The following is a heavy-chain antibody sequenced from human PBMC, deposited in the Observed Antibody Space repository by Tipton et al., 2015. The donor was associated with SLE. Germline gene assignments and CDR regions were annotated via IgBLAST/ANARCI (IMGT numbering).Heavy chain of an antibody. CDR2: ITLGGAT. J-gene: IGHJ4*02. CDR1: GWSLREYQ. Sequence: GLVKPSETLSLTCAVYGWSLREYQWSWVRQPPGKGPEWIGGITLGGATDYNPSLKSRVAISVDTSKNHFSLRLTSLTAADTAVYYCTMRRPQVWSFDYWGQGTLVTVSS. D-gene: IGHD2-8*01. CDR3: TMRRPQVWSFDY. V-gene: IGHV4-34*01.